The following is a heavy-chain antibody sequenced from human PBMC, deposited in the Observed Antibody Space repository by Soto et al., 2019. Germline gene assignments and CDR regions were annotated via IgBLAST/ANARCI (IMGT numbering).Heavy chain of an antibody. V-gene: IGHV1-69*01. CDR2: IIPIFGTA. D-gene: IGHD3-22*01. CDR1: GGTFSSYA. CDR3: ALSLKPPYEQGY. Sequence: QVQLVQSGAEVQKPGSSVKVSCKASGGTFSSYAISWVRQAPGQGLEWMGGIIPIFGTANYAQKFQGRVTITAGESTSTAYMELSSLRSEDTAVYYCALSLKPPYEQGYWGQGTLVTVSS. J-gene: IGHJ4*02.